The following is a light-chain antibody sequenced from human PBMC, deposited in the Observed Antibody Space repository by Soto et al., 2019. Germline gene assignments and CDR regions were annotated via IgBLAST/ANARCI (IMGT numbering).Light chain of an antibody. V-gene: IGLV2-8*01. CDR3: SSYAGSNTSYV. CDR2: EVS. CDR1: SSDVGGYNC. Sequence: QSALTQPPSASGSPGQSVTISCTGTSSDVGGYNCVSWYQQHPGKAPKLMIYEVSKRPSGVPDRFSGSKSGNTASLTVSGLQAEDEADYYCSSYAGSNTSYVFGTGTKLTVL. J-gene: IGLJ1*01.